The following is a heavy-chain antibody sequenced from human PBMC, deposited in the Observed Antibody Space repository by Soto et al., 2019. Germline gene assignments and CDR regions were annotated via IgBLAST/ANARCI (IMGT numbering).Heavy chain of an antibody. CDR1: GGSVSSGSYY. Sequence: SETLSLTCTVSGGSVSSGSYYRSWIRQPPGKGLEWIGYIYYSGSTNYNPSLKSRVTISVDTSKNQFSLKLSSVTAADTAVYYCARAERYCSSTSCYEDWFDPWGQGTLVTVSS. J-gene: IGHJ5*02. CDR3: ARAERYCSSTSCYEDWFDP. D-gene: IGHD2-2*01. CDR2: IYYSGST. V-gene: IGHV4-61*01.